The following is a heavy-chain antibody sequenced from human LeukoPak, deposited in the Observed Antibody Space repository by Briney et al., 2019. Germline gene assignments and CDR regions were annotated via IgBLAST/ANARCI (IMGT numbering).Heavy chain of an antibody. CDR1: GGSISSGDYY. D-gene: IGHD2-2*01. J-gene: IGHJ5*02. CDR2: IYYSGST. Sequence: PSETLSLTCTVSGGSISSGDYYWSWIRQPPGKGLEWIGYIYYSGSTYYNPSLKSRVTISVDTSKNQFSLKLSSVTAADTAVYYCARVGYCSSTSCYRNWFDPWGQGTLVTVSS. V-gene: IGHV4-30-4*08. CDR3: ARVGYCSSTSCYRNWFDP.